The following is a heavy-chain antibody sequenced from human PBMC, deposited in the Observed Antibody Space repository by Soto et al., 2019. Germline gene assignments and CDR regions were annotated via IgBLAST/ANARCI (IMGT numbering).Heavy chain of an antibody. V-gene: IGHV4-30-4*01. CDR2: IYYSGST. CDR1: GCSISSGDYY. Sequence: PSETLSLTCTVSGCSISSGDYYLSWIRQPPGKGLEWIGYIYYSGSTYYNPSLKSRVTISVDTSKNQFSLKLSSVTAADTAVYYCARGDRYDILTGYYRWGQGTLVTVSS. D-gene: IGHD3-9*01. CDR3: ARGDRYDILTGYYR. J-gene: IGHJ4*02.